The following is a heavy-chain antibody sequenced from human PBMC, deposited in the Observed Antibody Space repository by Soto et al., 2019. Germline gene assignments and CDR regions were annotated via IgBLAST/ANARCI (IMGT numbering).Heavy chain of an antibody. V-gene: IGHV4-39*01. CDR3: ARSEPGYSRSSEAFDI. CDR2: IYYSGST. CDR1: GGSISSSSYY. D-gene: IGHD6-6*01. Sequence: QLQLQESGPGLVKPSETLSLTCTVSGGSISSSSYYWGWIRQPPGKGLEWIGSIYYSGSTYYNPALKSRVTLSLDTSKNQFSLKLRSVTAADTAVYYCARSEPGYSRSSEAFDIWGQGTMVTVSS. J-gene: IGHJ3*02.